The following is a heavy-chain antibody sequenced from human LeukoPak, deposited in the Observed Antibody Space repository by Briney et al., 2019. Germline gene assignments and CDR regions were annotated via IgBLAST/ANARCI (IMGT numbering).Heavy chain of an antibody. V-gene: IGHV4-4*07. Sequence: PSETLSLTCTVSGDSISSYYWSWIRQPAGKGLEWIGRIYTSGSTNYNPSLKSRVTMSVDTSKNQFSLKLNSVTAADTAVYYCARDPVNYGSGSYWDYWGQGTLVTVSS. CDR3: ARDPVNYGSGSYWDY. CDR2: IYTSGST. CDR1: GDSISSYY. J-gene: IGHJ4*02. D-gene: IGHD3-10*01.